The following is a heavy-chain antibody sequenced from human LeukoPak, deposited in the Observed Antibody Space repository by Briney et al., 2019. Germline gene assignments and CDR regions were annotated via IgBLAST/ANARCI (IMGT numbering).Heavy chain of an antibody. CDR3: ARHEYSSTWYYFDY. Sequence: SETLSLTCTVSGSSISGSRSYWGWIRQPPGKGLEWIGTIYYSGSTYYNPSLKSRVIISVDTSKNQFSLKLSSVTAADTAVYYCARHEYSSTWYYFDYWGQGTLVTVSS. CDR2: IYYSGST. J-gene: IGHJ4*02. D-gene: IGHD6-6*01. V-gene: IGHV4-39*01. CDR1: GSSISGSRSY.